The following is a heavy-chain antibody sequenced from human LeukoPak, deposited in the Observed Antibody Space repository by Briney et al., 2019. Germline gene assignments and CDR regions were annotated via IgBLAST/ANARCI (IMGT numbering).Heavy chain of an antibody. D-gene: IGHD1-26*01. CDR3: ARSLYLRGAGDY. CDR1: GFTFSSYA. J-gene: IGHJ4*02. Sequence: GGSLRLSCAASGFTFSSYAMHWVRQAPGKGLEYVSAISSNGGSTYYANSVKGRFTISRDNSKNTLYLQMGSLRAEDMAVYYCARSLYLRGAGDYWGQGTLVTVSS. CDR2: ISSNGGST. V-gene: IGHV3-64*01.